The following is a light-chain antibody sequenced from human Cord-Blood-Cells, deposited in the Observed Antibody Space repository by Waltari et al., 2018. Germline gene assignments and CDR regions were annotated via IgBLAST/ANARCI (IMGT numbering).Light chain of an antibody. V-gene: IGLV2-23*01. J-gene: IGLJ3*02. Sequence: QSALTQPAFVSGSPGQSITISCTGTSSYVGRYNLVSWYQQHPDNAPKLIINEGSKRPSGVSNRFSGSKSANTASLTISGLQAEDEADYYCCSYAGSSTWVFGVGPKLTVL. CDR2: EGS. CDR3: CSYAGSSTWV. CDR1: SSYVGRYNL.